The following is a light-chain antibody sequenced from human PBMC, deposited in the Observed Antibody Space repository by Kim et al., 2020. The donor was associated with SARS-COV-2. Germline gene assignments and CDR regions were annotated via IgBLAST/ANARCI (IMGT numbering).Light chain of an antibody. CDR2: EVS. CDR3: CSYTSSTTLV. Sequence: GQYGTISCTESSSNFGSYNRVSWYQQPPGTAPKLMIYEVSNRPSGVPDRFSGSKSGNTASLTISGLQAEDEADYYCCSYTSSTTLVFGGGTQLTVL. V-gene: IGLV2-18*02. J-gene: IGLJ2*01. CDR1: SSNFGSYNR.